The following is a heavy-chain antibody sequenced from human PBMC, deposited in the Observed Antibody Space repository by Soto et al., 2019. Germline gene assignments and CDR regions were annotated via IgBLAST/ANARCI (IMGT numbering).Heavy chain of an antibody. CDR2: INPSGGST. J-gene: IGHJ6*02. CDR1: GYTFTSYY. Sequence: QVQLVQSGAEVKKPGASVKVSCKASGYTFTSYYMHWVRQAPGQGLEWMGIINPSGGSTSYAQKFQGRVTMTRDTSTSTVYMELSSLRSEDTAVYYCARRYDFWSGYYSGAPYYYGMDVWGQGTTVTVSS. CDR3: ARRYDFWSGYYSGAPYYYGMDV. V-gene: IGHV1-46*01. D-gene: IGHD3-3*01.